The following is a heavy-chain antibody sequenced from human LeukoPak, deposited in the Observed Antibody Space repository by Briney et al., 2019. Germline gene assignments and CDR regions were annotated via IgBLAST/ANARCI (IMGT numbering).Heavy chain of an antibody. Sequence: GGSLRLSCAASGFTFSSYSMNWVRQAPGKGLEWVSSMSSSSSYIYYADSVKGRFTISRDNAKNSLYLQMNSLRAEDTAVYYCARDTYDILTGYYKWAFDIWGQGTMVTVSS. J-gene: IGHJ3*02. D-gene: IGHD3-9*01. V-gene: IGHV3-21*06. CDR2: MSSSSSYI. CDR3: ARDTYDILTGYYKWAFDI. CDR1: GFTFSSYS.